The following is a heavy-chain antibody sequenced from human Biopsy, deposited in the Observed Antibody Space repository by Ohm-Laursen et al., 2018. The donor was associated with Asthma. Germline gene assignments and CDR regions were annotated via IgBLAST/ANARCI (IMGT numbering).Heavy chain of an antibody. CDR1: GYTFTGYY. V-gene: IGHV1-2*04. CDR3: ARAQDYYDSRGYYRSFDY. D-gene: IGHD3-22*01. Sequence: ASVKVSCKASGYTFTGYYMHWVRQARGQGLEWMGWINPNSGGTNYAQKFQGWVTMTRDTSISTAYMELSRLRSDDTAVYYCARAQDYYDSRGYYRSFDYWGQGTLVTVSS. J-gene: IGHJ4*02. CDR2: INPNSGGT.